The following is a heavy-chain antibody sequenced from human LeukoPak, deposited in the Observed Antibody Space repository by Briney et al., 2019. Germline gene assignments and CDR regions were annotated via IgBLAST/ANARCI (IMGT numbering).Heavy chain of an antibody. CDR1: GGAISSYY. CDR2: IYYSGST. D-gene: IGHD2-15*01. CDR3: ARDCSGGSCYYYYGMDV. J-gene: IGHJ6*02. V-gene: IGHV4-59*01. Sequence: SETLSLTCTVSGGAISSYYWSWIRQPPGKGLEWIGYIYYSGSTNYNPSLKSRVTISVDTSKNQFSLKLSSVTAADTAVYYCARDCSGGSCYYYYGMDVWGQGTTVTVSS.